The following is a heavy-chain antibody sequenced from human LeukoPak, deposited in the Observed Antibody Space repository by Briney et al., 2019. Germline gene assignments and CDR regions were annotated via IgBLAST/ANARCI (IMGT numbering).Heavy chain of an antibody. CDR2: INRDGSST. CDR3: ARDLREGDFDY. D-gene: IGHD1-26*01. Sequence: GGSLRLSCAASGFTFSNYWMHWVRQAPGKGLVWVSRINRDGSSTSYADSVKGRFTISRDNAKNTLYLQMNSLRAEDTAVYYCARDLREGDFDYWGQGTLVTVSS. V-gene: IGHV3-74*01. J-gene: IGHJ4*02. CDR1: GFTFSNYW.